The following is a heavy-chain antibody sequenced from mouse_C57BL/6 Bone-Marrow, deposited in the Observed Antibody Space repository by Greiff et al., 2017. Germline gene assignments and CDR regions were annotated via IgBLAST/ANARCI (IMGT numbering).Heavy chain of an antibody. J-gene: IGHJ3*01. D-gene: IGHD4-1*01. CDR3: ARSKNWDSWFAY. V-gene: IGHV1-54*01. CDR1: GYAFTNYL. CDR2: IIPGSGGT. Sequence: QVQLQQSGAELVRPGTSVKVSCKASGYAFTNYLIEWVKQRPGQGLEWIGVIIPGSGGTNYNEKFKGKATLTADKSSSTAYMQLSSLTSEDSAVYCCARSKNWDSWFAYWGQGTLVTVSA.